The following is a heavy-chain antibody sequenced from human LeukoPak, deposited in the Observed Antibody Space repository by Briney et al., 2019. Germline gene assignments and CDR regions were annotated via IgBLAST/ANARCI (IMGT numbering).Heavy chain of an antibody. CDR2: LSDSGGDT. CDR3: AKVGQQYSASYYYFDY. V-gene: IGHV3-23*01. Sequence: GGSLRLSCAASGFTFSSYAMSWVRQAPGEGLEWVSGLSDSGGDTIYADSVKGRFTITRDNSKNTLYLQMNSLRAEDTAVYYCAKVGQQYSASYYYFDYWGQGTLVTVSS. CDR1: GFTFSSYA. D-gene: IGHD1-26*01. J-gene: IGHJ4*02.